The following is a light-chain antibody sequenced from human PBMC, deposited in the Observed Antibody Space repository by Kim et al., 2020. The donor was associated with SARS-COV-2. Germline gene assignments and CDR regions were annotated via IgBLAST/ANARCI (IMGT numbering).Light chain of an antibody. CDR3: AVLDVSLKQVV. CDR1: SSNIGSNN. J-gene: IGLJ3*02. V-gene: IGLV1-44*01. CDR2: SNN. Sequence: QSVLTQPPSASGTPGQRVTISCSGSSSNIGSNNVVWYQQLPGAAPNLLIYSNNQRPSGIPDRFSGSRSGTSASLAISGLQSGDEADYYCAVLDVSLKQVVFGGGTQLTVL.